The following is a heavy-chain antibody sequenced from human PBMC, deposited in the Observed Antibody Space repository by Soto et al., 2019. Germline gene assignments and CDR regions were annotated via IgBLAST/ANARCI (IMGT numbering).Heavy chain of an antibody. J-gene: IGHJ5*02. CDR3: ARDGYSSSPNDP. CDR1: GYTFTSYA. CDR2: INAGNGNT. Sequence: QVQLVQSGAEVKKPGASVKVSCKASGYTFTSYAMRWVRQAPGQRLEWMGWINAGNGNTKYSQKFQGRVTITRDTSESTVYMELSSLRSEDTAVYYNARDGYSSSPNDPWGQGTLVTVSS. V-gene: IGHV1-3*01. D-gene: IGHD6-13*01.